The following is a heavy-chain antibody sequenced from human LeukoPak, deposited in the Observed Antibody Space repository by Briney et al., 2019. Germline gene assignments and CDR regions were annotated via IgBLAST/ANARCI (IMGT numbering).Heavy chain of an antibody. J-gene: IGHJ6*02. V-gene: IGHV3-30*03. D-gene: IGHD1-1*01. CDR2: ISYDGSNK. Sequence: TGRSLRLSCAASGFSFSSYGMHWVRQPPGKGLEWVAFISYDGSNKYYADSVKGRFTISRDNSQNTVYLQMNSLRGEDTAVYYCASDGTSYGMDVWGQGTTVTVSS. CDR3: ASDGTSYGMDV. CDR1: GFSFSSYG.